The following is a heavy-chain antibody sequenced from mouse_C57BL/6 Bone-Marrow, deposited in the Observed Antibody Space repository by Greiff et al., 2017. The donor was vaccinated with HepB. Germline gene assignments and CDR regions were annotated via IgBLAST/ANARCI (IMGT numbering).Heavy chain of an antibody. V-gene: IGHV3-6*01. D-gene: IGHD1-1*01. CDR2: ISYDGSN. CDR3: AREDLITTVVYFDY. J-gene: IGHJ2*01. Sequence: VQLQQSGPGLVKPSQSLSLTCSVTGYSITSGYYWNWIRQFPGNKLEWMGYISYDGSNNYNPSLKNRISITRDTSQNQFFLKLNSVTTEETATYYCAREDLITTVVYFDYWGQGTTLTVSS. CDR1: GYSITSGYY.